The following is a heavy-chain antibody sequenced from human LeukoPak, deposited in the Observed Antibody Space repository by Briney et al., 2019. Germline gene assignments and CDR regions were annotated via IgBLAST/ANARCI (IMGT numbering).Heavy chain of an antibody. Sequence: PSETLSLTCAVYGGSFSGYYWSWIRQPPGKGLEWIGEINHSGSTNYNPSLKSRVTISVDTSKNQFSLKLSSVTAADTAVYYRARGSYGSGSYFDYWGQGTLVTVSS. CDR3: ARGSYGSGSYFDY. J-gene: IGHJ4*02. V-gene: IGHV4-34*01. CDR2: INHSGST. CDR1: GGSFSGYY. D-gene: IGHD3-10*01.